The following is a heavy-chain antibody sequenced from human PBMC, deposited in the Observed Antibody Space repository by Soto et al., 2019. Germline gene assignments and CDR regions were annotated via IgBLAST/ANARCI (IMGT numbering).Heavy chain of an antibody. D-gene: IGHD2-15*01. J-gene: IGHJ4*02. V-gene: IGHV1-2*02. CDR1: GYTFTGYY. CDR3: AISRPFCSGGSCYFDY. CDR2: INPNSGGT. Sequence: ASVKVSCKASGYTFTGYYMHWVRQAPGQGLEWMGWINPNSGGTNYAQKFQGRVTMTRDTSTSTAYMELSRLRSDDTAVYYCAISRPFCSGGSCYFDYWGQGTLVTVSS.